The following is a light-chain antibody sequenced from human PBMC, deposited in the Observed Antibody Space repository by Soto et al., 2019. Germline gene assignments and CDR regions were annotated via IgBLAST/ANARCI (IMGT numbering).Light chain of an antibody. Sequence: DIQMTQSPSSLSASVGDRVTITCRASQSISSYLNWYQQKPGKAPKLLIYAASRLQSGVPSRFSGSGSGTDFTLTISSLQPEDFAIYYCQQSYSTLYTFGQGTKLEIK. CDR1: QSISSY. CDR3: QQSYSTLYT. CDR2: AAS. V-gene: IGKV1-39*01. J-gene: IGKJ2*01.